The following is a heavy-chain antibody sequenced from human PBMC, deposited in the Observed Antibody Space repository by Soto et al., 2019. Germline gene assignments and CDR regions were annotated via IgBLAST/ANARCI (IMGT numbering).Heavy chain of an antibody. J-gene: IGHJ5*02. V-gene: IGHV1-8*01. Sequence: ASVKVSCKASGYTFTSYDINWVRQATGQGLGWMGWMNPNSGNTGYAQKFQGRVTMTRNTSISTAYMELSSLRSEDTAVYYCARGLTSITFGGVIVKGEAPWGQGTLVTVSS. D-gene: IGHD3-16*02. CDR3: ARGLTSITFGGVIVKGEAP. CDR2: MNPNSGNT. CDR1: GYTFTSYD.